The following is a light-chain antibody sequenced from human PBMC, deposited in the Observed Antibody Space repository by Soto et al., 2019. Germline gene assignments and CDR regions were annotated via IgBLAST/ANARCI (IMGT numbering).Light chain of an antibody. V-gene: IGLV1-44*01. J-gene: IGLJ1*01. CDR3: KSYAGSNTYV. Sequence: QSVLTQPPSASGSPGQRVTSSCSGGSSNIGSNIVNWYQHHPGKAPRLIIYEVVQRPSGVPDRFSGSKSGNTASLTVSGLQAADEADYFCKSYAGSNTYVFGSGTKVTVL. CDR1: SSNIGSNI. CDR2: EVV.